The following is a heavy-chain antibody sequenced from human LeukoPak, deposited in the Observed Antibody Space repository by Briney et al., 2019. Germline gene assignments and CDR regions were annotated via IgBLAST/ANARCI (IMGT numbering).Heavy chain of an antibody. CDR1: GGSISSYY. V-gene: IGHV4-59*08. CDR2: IYYSGSP. CDR3: ARHAVYSGDYSFWFDP. J-gene: IGHJ5*02. D-gene: IGHD1-26*01. Sequence: SETLSLTCTVSGGSISSYYWSWIRQPPGKGLEWIGYIYYSGSPNYNPSLKSRVSVSVDTSKNLFSLRLSSVTAADTAVYYCARHAVYSGDYSFWFDPWGLGTLVTVSS.